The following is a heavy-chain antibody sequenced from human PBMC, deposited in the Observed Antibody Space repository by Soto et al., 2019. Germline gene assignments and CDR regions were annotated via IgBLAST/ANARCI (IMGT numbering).Heavy chain of an antibody. CDR1: GFMFSISL. J-gene: IGHJ4*02. CDR3: VEGWNDF. CDR2: IKSKSDGGAR. D-gene: IGHD1-1*01. V-gene: IGHV3-15*01. Sequence: PGGSLRLSCVTSGFMFSISLMSWVRQAPGKGLEWVGRIKSKSDGGARDYAAPVKGRFSISRDDSKNTVYLQMNSLRAEDTAVYYCVEGWNDFWGQGTLVTVSS.